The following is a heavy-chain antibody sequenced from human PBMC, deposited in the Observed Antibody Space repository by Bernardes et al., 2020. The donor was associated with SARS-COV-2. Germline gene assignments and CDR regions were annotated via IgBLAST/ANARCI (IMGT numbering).Heavy chain of an antibody. Sequence: GGSLRLSCAASGFTFSSYAMSWVRQAPGKGLEWVSAISGSGGSTYYADSVKGRFTISRDNSKNTLYLQMNSLRAEDTAVYYCAKTDTAMVTTFNFDYWGQGTLVTVSS. CDR1: GFTFSSYA. J-gene: IGHJ4*02. CDR2: ISGSGGST. CDR3: AKTDTAMVTTFNFDY. D-gene: IGHD5-18*01. V-gene: IGHV3-23*01.